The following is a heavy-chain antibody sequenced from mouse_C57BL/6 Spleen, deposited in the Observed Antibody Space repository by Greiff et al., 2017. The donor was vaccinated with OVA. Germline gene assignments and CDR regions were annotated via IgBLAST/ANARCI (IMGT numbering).Heavy chain of an antibody. Sequence: EVKLVESGPGLVKPSQSLSLTCSVTGYSITSGYYWNWIRQFPGNKLEWMGYISYDGSNNYNPSLKNRISITRDTSKNQFFLKLNSVTTEDTATYYCARELTDYAMDYWGQGTSVTVSS. V-gene: IGHV3-6*01. CDR1: GYSITSGYY. CDR2: ISYDGSN. CDR3: ARELTDYAMDY. J-gene: IGHJ4*01.